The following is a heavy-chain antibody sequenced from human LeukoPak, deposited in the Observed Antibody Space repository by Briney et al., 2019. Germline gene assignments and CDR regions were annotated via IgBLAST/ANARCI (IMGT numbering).Heavy chain of an antibody. CDR1: GFTFSSYG. D-gene: IGHD2-2*01. CDR2: IWYDGSNK. Sequence: GGSLRLSCAASGFTFSSYGMHWVRQAPGKGLEWVAVIWYDGSNKYYADSVKGRSTISRDNSKNTLYLQMNSLRAEDTAVYYCARVLYCSSTSCYGGIDYWGQGTLVTVSS. V-gene: IGHV3-33*01. CDR3: ARVLYCSSTSCYGGIDY. J-gene: IGHJ4*02.